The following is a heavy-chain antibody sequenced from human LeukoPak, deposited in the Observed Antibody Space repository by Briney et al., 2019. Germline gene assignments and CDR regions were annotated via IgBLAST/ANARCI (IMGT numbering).Heavy chain of an antibody. V-gene: IGHV1-8*01. Sequence: ASVKVSCKASGYTFTSYDINWVRQATGQGLEWMGWMNPNSGNTGYAQNFQGRVIMTRSTSTSTAYLELHRLTFEDTAVYYCARSGFDSPYGMDVWGQGTTITVSS. J-gene: IGHJ6*02. D-gene: IGHD3-9*01. CDR1: GYTFTSYD. CDR3: ARSGFDSPYGMDV. CDR2: MNPNSGNT.